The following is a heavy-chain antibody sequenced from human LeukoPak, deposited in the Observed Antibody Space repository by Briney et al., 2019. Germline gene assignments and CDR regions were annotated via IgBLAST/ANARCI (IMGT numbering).Heavy chain of an antibody. D-gene: IGHD6-13*01. J-gene: IGHJ4*02. CDR1: GGSFSGYY. CDR3: TRGRVVGAAAGKAKY. Sequence: SETLSLTCAVYGGSFSGYYWSWIRQPPGKGLEWIGEINHSGSTNYNPSLKSRVTISVDTSKNQFSLKLSSVTAADTAVYYCTRGRVVGAAAGKAKYWGQGTLVTVSS. V-gene: IGHV4-34*01. CDR2: INHSGST.